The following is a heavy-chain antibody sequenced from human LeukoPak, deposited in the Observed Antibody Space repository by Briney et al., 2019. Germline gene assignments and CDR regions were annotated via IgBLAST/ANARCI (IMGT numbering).Heavy chain of an antibody. D-gene: IGHD5-24*01. J-gene: IGHJ4*02. V-gene: IGHV3-7*01. CDR1: GLIFRSYW. CDR3: ARERDGRFFDY. Sequence: GGSLRLSCEVSGLIFRSYWMSWVRQAPGKGLGWVANINQNGSEKYFVDSVRGRFTISRDNAKNSLHLQMNTLRAEDTAVYYCARERDGRFFDYWGQGTLVTVSS. CDR2: INQNGSEK.